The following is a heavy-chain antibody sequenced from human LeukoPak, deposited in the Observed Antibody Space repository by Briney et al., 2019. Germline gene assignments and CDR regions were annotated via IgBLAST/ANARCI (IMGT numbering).Heavy chain of an antibody. Sequence: SETLSLTCTVSGGSISSPTYYWAWIRQPPGKGLEWIGTIHYSGSTFYNPSLKSRVTISVDTSKNQFSLKLSSVTAADTAVYYCARLGGYYDPPGYWGQGTLVVVSS. V-gene: IGHV4-39*01. CDR2: IHYSGST. CDR3: ARLGGYYDPPGY. J-gene: IGHJ4*02. D-gene: IGHD3-22*01. CDR1: GGSISSPTYY.